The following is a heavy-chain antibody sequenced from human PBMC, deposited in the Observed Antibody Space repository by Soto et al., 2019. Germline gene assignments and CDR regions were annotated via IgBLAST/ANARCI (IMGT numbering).Heavy chain of an antibody. CDR3: TRGLFSGSSYSGSWYYFDS. V-gene: IGHV4-30-4*02. Sequence: SDTQSHTCTVSGGCISCGGYYWSWIRQPPGKGLEWIGYIYYSGSTYYNPSLKSRVTISVDTSNNKFSLELSSVTAADTAVYYCTRGLFSGSSYSGSWYYFDSWGQGTMVTVSS. CDR1: GGCISCGGYY. D-gene: IGHD1-26*01. J-gene: IGHJ4*02. CDR2: IYYSGST.